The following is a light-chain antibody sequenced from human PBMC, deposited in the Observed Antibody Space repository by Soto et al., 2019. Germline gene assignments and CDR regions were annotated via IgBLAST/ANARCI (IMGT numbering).Light chain of an antibody. Sequence: EIVMMQSPATLSVSPGERATLSYRASQSISSNLAWYQQKPGQAPRLFIYGASTRATGIPARFSGSGYGTEFTLTISSLQSEDFAVYYCQQYNNWPRTFGQGTKVEIK. CDR2: GAS. J-gene: IGKJ1*01. V-gene: IGKV3-15*01. CDR3: QQYNNWPRT. CDR1: QSISSN.